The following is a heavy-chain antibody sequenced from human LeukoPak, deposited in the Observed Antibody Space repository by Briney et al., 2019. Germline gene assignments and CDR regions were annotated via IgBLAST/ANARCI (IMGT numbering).Heavy chain of an antibody. J-gene: IGHJ4*02. D-gene: IGHD6-6*01. Sequence: ASETLSLTCTVSGGSISSYYWSWIRQPPGKGLEWIGEINHSGSTNYNPSLKSRVTISVDTSKNQFSLKLSSVTAADTAVYYCARSAGIRRIAARLSYYFDYWGQGTLVTVSS. CDR1: GGSISSYY. CDR3: ARSAGIRRIAARLSYYFDY. CDR2: INHSGST. V-gene: IGHV4-34*01.